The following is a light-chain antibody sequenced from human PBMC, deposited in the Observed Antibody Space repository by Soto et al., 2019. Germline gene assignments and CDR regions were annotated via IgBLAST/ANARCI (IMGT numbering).Light chain of an antibody. CDR3: CSYAGSYTRYEV. Sequence: QSALTQPRSVSGSPGQSVTISCTGTSSDVGGYNYVSWYQQHPGKAPKLMIYDVSKRPSGVPDRFSGSKSGNTASLTISGLQAEDEADYYCCSYAGSYTRYEVFGGGTQLTVL. CDR2: DVS. J-gene: IGLJ2*01. V-gene: IGLV2-11*01. CDR1: SSDVGGYNY.